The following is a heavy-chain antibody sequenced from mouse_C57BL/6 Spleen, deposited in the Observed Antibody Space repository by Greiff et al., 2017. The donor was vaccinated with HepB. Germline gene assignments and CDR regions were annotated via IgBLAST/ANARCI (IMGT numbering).Heavy chain of an antibody. CDR3: ARAEPHFDY. J-gene: IGHJ2*01. CDR2: INPSTGGT. Sequence: VQLKQSGPELVKPGASVKISCKASGYSFTGYYMNWVKQSPEKSLEWIGEINPSTGGTTYNQKFKAKATLTVDKSSSTAYMQLKSLTSEDSAVYYCARAEPHFDYWGQGTTLTVSS. CDR1: GYSFTGYY. V-gene: IGHV1-42*01.